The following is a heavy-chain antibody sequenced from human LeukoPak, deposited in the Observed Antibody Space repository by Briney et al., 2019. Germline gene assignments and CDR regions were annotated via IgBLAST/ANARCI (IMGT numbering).Heavy chain of an antibody. CDR2: IYYSGST. CDR3: ARVENVIYYDSRAGAFDI. V-gene: IGHV4-31*03. D-gene: IGHD3-22*01. J-gene: IGHJ3*02. Sequence: SETLSLTCTVSGGSISSGGYYWSWIRQHPGKGLEWIGYIYYSGSTYYNPSLKSRVTISVDTSKNQFSLKLSSVTAADTAVYYCARVENVIYYDSRAGAFDIWGQGTMVTVSS. CDR1: GGSISSGGYY.